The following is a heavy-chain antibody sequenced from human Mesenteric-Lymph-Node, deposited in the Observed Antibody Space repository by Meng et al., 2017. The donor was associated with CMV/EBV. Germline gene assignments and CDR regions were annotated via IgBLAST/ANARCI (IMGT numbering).Heavy chain of an antibody. Sequence: GESLKISCAASGFTFSDYYMSWIRQAPGKRLEWISYLSGSSATIYYADSVRGRFTISRDNAKNSLFLQMNSLRAEDTAVYYCARWGSFDKWGHGTLVTVSS. V-gene: IGHV3-11*04. CDR1: GFTFSDYY. D-gene: IGHD3-16*01. J-gene: IGHJ4*01. CDR2: LSGSSATI. CDR3: ARWGSFDK.